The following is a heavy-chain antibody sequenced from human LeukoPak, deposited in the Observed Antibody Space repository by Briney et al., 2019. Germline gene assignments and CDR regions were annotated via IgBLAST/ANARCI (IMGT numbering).Heavy chain of an antibody. D-gene: IGHD5-18*01. CDR3: ARSMKRGYSYGYNLDY. V-gene: IGHV3-21*01. CDR1: GFTFSSYS. Sequence: PGGSLRLSCAASGFTFSSYSMNWVRQAPGKGLEWVSSISSSSSYIYYADSVKGRFTISRDNAKNSLYLQMNSLRAEDTAVYYCARSMKRGYSYGYNLDYWGQGTLVTVSS. CDR2: ISSSSSYI. J-gene: IGHJ4*02.